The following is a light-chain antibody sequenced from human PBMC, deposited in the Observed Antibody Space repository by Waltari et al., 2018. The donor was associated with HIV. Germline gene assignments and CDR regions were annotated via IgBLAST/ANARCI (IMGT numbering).Light chain of an antibody. CDR1: SSTILGNY. J-gene: IGLJ3*02. Sequence: QSVLTQPPSVSAAVGQKVTISCSGSSSTILGNYVSWYQQLPGTAPKLLIYDNDNRPSGIPDRFSGAKSGTSATLGITGLLSGDEADYYCGTWDGSLRTEVFGGGTKLTVL. CDR3: GTWDGSLRTEV. CDR2: DND. V-gene: IGLV1-51*01.